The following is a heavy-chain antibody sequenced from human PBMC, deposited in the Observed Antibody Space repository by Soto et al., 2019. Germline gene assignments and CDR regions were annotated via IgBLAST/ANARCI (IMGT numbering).Heavy chain of an antibody. J-gene: IGHJ5*02. D-gene: IGHD1-7*01. CDR3: ARRGTGTMGWFDP. Sequence: EWIGYIYHSGSTYYNPSLKSRVTISVDRSKNQFSLKLSSVTAADTAVYYCARRGTGTMGWFDPWGQGTLVTVSS. V-gene: IGHV4-30-2*01. CDR2: IYHSGST.